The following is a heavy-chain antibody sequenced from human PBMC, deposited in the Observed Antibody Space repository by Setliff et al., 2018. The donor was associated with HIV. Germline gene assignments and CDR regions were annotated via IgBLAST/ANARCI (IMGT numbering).Heavy chain of an antibody. CDR3: ARLSGGMVPNY. Sequence: SETLSLTCTVSGGSVSTSSYSWGWIRQPPGKGLEWIGSIHHNGTAYDNPPLKSRVTISVDPSKNQILLRLSSVTAADTAVYYCARLSGGMVPNYWGQGTQVTVSS. V-gene: IGHV4-39*01. D-gene: IGHD3-10*01. J-gene: IGHJ4*02. CDR1: GGSVSTSSYS. CDR2: IHHNGTA.